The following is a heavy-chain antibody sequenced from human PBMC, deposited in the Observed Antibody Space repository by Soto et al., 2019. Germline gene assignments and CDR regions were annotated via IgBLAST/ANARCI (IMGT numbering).Heavy chain of an antibody. D-gene: IGHD3-3*01. J-gene: IGHJ4*02. V-gene: IGHV3-33*05. CDR2: ILYDGSNK. CDR3: ARNSAVTTPFEH. CDR1: GFTFSSHG. Sequence: GGSLRLSCATSGFTFSSHGVHWVRQAPGKGLEWVAFILYDGSNKYYADSVKGRFTISRDNSKNTLYLQMNSLRAEDTAVYYCARNSAVTTPFEHWGQGTLVTVSS.